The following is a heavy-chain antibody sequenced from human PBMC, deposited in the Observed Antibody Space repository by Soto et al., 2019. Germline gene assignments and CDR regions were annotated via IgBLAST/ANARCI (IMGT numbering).Heavy chain of an antibody. CDR3: ARDYYYGSGSYRPMDV. CDR1: GYTFTSYY. CDR2: INPSGGST. Sequence: GASVKVSCKASGYTFTSYYMHWVRQAPGQGLEWMGIINPSGGSTSYAQKFQGRVTMTRDTSTSTVYMELSSLRSEDTAVYYCARDYYYGSGSYRPMDVWGQGTTVTVSS. V-gene: IGHV1-46*01. D-gene: IGHD3-10*01. J-gene: IGHJ6*02.